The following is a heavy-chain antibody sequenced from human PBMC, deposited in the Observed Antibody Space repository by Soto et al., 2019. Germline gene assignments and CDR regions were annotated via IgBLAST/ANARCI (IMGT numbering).Heavy chain of an antibody. Sequence: VQLVESGGDLTQPGGSLRLSCAASGFSVRGYGMSWVRQAPGKALEWVSGISGRDDTTYYTDSVRGRFTISKDTSKNTLYIQMNSLRVEDTAVYYCEGSWTWGQGTMVTVSS. CDR1: GFSVRGYG. CDR3: EGSWT. CDR2: ISGRDDTT. V-gene: IGHV3-23*04. D-gene: IGHD5-12*01. J-gene: IGHJ3*01.